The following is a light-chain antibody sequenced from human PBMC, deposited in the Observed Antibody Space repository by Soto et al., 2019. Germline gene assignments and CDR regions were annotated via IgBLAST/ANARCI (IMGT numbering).Light chain of an antibody. Sequence: IHMTQSPSTLSASLGEIVTITCRARQSISIWLAWYQQKPGKAPRLLIYDASILESGVPSRFSGSGSGTEFTLTISSLQPDDFATYYCQQYNSYRTFGQGTKVDIK. CDR1: QSISIW. V-gene: IGKV1-5*01. CDR3: QQYNSYRT. CDR2: DAS. J-gene: IGKJ1*01.